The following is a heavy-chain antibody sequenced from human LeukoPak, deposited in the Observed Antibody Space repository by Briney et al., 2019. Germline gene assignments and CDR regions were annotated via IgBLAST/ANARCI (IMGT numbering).Heavy chain of an antibody. J-gene: IGHJ4*02. CDR2: IYYSGST. Sequence: PSETLSLTCSVSGVSISSSYWSWVRQPPKKGLEWIGNIYYSGSTNYNPSLKSRVSISVDTSKNQFSLKLTSVTAADAAVYYCARVEYDSRRQYYCLDQWGQGTLVTVSS. CDR3: ARVEYDSRRQYYCLDQ. D-gene: IGHD3-22*01. CDR1: GVSISSSY. V-gene: IGHV4-59*01.